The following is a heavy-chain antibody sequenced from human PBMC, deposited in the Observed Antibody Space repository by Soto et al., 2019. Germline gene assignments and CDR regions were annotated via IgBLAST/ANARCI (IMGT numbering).Heavy chain of an antibody. Sequence: PSETLSLTCTVSGGSISTSVHYWAWIRQPPGKGLEWMGTIYNNGDTYYNSSLKGQITMFVDTSKNVFSLRLTSVTALDTAVYYGARLQRTGTFDYWGLGILVTVSS. CDR2: IYNNGDT. D-gene: IGHD1-1*01. V-gene: IGHV4-39*01. CDR3: ARLQRTGTFDY. J-gene: IGHJ4*02. CDR1: GGSISTSVHY.